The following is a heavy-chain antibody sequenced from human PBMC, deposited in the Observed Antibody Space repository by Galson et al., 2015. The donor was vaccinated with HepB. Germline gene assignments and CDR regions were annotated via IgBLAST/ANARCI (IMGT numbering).Heavy chain of an antibody. CDR3: ASSIAVAGQIDY. CDR2: IIPILGIA. D-gene: IGHD6-19*01. Sequence: SVKVSCKASGGTFSSYTISWVRQAPGQGLEWMGRIIPILGIANYAQKFQGRVTITADKSTSTAYMELSSLRSEDTAVYYCASSIAVAGQIDYWGQGTLVTVSS. CDR1: GGTFSSYT. V-gene: IGHV1-69*02. J-gene: IGHJ4*02.